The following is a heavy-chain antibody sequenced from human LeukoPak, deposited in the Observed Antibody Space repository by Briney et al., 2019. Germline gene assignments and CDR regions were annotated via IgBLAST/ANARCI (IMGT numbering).Heavy chain of an antibody. Sequence: SETLSLTCTVSDDPINSGVYYWNWIRQPAGKGLEWIGHISTSGTTTNSNPSLKSRVAISLDTSKNHFSLKLSSVTAADTAVYYCARAKKRSGRSRNFYLDVWGKGTTVTVSS. V-gene: IGHV4-61*09. J-gene: IGHJ6*03. CDR2: ISTSGTTT. CDR1: DDPINSGVYY. CDR3: ARAKKRSGRSRNFYLDV. D-gene: IGHD1-26*01.